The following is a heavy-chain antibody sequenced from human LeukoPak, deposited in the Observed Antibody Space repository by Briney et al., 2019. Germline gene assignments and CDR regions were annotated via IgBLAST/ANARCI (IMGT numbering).Heavy chain of an antibody. V-gene: IGHV3-30*18. Sequence: GRSLRLSCAASGFTFSSYGMHWVRQAPGKGLEWVAVISYDGSDKYYADSVKGRFTISRDNSKNTLYLQMSSLRAEDTAVYYCAKDYYYYYDSSGSFDYWGQGTLVTVSS. CDR2: ISYDGSDK. J-gene: IGHJ4*02. D-gene: IGHD3-22*01. CDR3: AKDYYYYYDSSGSFDY. CDR1: GFTFSSYG.